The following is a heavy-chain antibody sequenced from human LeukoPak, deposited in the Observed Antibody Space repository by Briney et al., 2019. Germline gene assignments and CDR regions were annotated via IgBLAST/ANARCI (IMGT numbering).Heavy chain of an antibody. D-gene: IGHD1-20*01. Sequence: GESLKISCKTSGYIFTSSWIGWVSQMPGKGLEWMGIIYPGDSDTRYSPSFQGQVTISADKSISTAYLQWSSLKASDTAVYYCARGGQNNWVYFDYWGQGTLVTVSS. J-gene: IGHJ4*02. CDR1: GYIFTSSW. CDR3: ARGGQNNWVYFDY. CDR2: IYPGDSDT. V-gene: IGHV5-51*01.